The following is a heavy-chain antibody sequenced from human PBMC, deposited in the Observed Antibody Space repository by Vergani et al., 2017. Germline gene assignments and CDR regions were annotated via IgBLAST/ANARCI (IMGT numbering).Heavy chain of an antibody. CDR2: IYTSGST. Sequence: QVQLQESGPGLVKPSQTLSLTCTVSGGPLSSGSYYWSWIRQPAGKGLEWIGRIYTSGSTNYNPSLKSRVTISVDTSKNQFSLKLSSVTAADTAVYYCAREEDIVVVPAAMFDPWGQGTLVTVSS. CDR3: AREEDIVVVPAAMFDP. D-gene: IGHD2-2*01. J-gene: IGHJ5*02. CDR1: GGPLSSGSYY. V-gene: IGHV4-61*02.